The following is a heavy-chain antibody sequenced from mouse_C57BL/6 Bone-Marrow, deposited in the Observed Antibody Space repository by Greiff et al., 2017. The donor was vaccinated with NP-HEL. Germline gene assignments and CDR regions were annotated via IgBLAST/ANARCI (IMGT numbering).Heavy chain of an antibody. CDR3: ARRITTVVARDY. D-gene: IGHD1-1*01. Sequence: EVQLQQSGPELVKPGASVKISCKASGYTFTDYYMNWVKQSHGKSLEWIGDINPNNGGTSYNQKFKGKATLTVDKSSSTAYMELRSLTSEDSAVYYCARRITTVVARDYWGQGTTLTVSS. CDR2: INPNNGGT. J-gene: IGHJ2*01. V-gene: IGHV1-26*01. CDR1: GYTFTDYY.